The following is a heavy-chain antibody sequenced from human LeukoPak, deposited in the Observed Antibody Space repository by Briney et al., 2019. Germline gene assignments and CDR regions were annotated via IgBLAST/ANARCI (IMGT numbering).Heavy chain of an antibody. V-gene: IGHV3-7*01. CDR3: ARGGGDPSKYYYYYMDV. CDR2: IKQDESEK. J-gene: IGHJ6*03. Sequence: PGGSLRLSCAASGFTFSSYWMSWVRQAPGKGLEWVAHIKQDESEKYYVDSVKGRFTISRDNSKNTLYLQMHSLRPEDTAVYYCARGGGDPSKYYYYYMDVWGKGTTVTVSS. CDR1: GFTFSSYW. D-gene: IGHD2-21*02.